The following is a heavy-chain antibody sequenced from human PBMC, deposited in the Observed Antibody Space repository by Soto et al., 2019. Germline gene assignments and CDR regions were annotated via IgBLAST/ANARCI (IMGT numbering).Heavy chain of an antibody. CDR3: ARDGNYYDSSGRTGFDY. CDR1: GFTFSSYA. CDR2: ISYDGSNK. V-gene: IGHV3-30-3*01. Sequence: GGSLRLSCAASGFTFSSYAMHWVRQAPGKGLEWVAVISYDGSNKYYADSVKGRFTISRDNSKNTLYLQMNSLRAEDTAVYYCARDGNYYDSSGRTGFDYWGQGTLVTVSS. D-gene: IGHD3-22*01. J-gene: IGHJ4*02.